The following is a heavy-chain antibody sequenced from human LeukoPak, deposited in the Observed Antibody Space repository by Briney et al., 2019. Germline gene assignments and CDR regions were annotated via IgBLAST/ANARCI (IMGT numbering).Heavy chain of an antibody. D-gene: IGHD4-17*01. V-gene: IGHV4-34*01. CDR2: INHSGST. J-gene: IGHJ4*02. Sequence: PSETLSLTCAVYGGSFSGYYWSWIRQPPGKGLEWIGEINHSGSTNYNPSLKSRVTISVDTSKNQFSLKLSSVTAADTAVYYCARHVYDDYSGDYWGQGTLVTVSS. CDR1: GGSFSGYY. CDR3: ARHVYDDYSGDY.